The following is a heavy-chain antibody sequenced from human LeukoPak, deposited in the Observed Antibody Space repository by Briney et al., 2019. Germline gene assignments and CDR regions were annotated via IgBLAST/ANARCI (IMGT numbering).Heavy chain of an antibody. V-gene: IGHV1-69*13. J-gene: IGHJ4*02. Sequence: ASVKVSCKASGSTFSSYAISWVRQAPGQGLEWMGGIIPIFGTANYAQKFQGRVTITADESTSTAYMELSSLRSEDTAVYYCARDSPASGSTLLDYWGQGTLVTVSS. CDR3: ARDSPASGSTLLDY. CDR2: IIPIFGTA. D-gene: IGHD3-10*01. CDR1: GSTFSSYA.